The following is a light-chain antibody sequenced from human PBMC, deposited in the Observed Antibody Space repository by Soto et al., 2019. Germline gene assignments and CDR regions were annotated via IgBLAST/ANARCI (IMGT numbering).Light chain of an antibody. CDR3: SSYTSSSTLDVV. CDR1: SSDVGGYNY. CDR2: DVS. V-gene: IGLV2-14*01. Sequence: QSVLTQPASVSGSPGQSITISCTGTSSDVGGYNYVSWYQQHPGKAPKLMIYDVSNRPSVVSNRCSGSKSGNTASLTISGLQAEDEADYYCSSYTSSSTLDVVFGGGTKLTVL. J-gene: IGLJ2*01.